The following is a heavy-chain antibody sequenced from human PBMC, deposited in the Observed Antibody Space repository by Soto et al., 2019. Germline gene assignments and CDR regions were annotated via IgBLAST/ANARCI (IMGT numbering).Heavy chain of an antibody. J-gene: IGHJ4*02. D-gene: IGHD3-10*01. CDR3: AQHVRYYGSGDYRYSFNY. V-gene: IGHV4-39*01. Sequence: PSETLSLTCTVSGGSISSSSYFWGWIRQPPGKGLEWIGDIYYVGSTFYNPSLKSRVTISVDTSKSQFSLNLNSVTAADTAVYFFAQHVRYYGSGDYRYSFNYGGQGPLVTVSS. CDR1: GGSISSSSYF. CDR2: IYYVGST.